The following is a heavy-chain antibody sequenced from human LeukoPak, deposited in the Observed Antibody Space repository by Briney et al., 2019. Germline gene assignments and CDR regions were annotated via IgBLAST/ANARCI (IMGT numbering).Heavy chain of an antibody. CDR2: INPNTGDT. CDR1: GYTFTGYY. D-gene: IGHD2-15*01. CDR3: ARGDTVVLLGPTEYYFDY. V-gene: IGHV1-2*02. Sequence: ASVKVSRKASGYTFTGYYMHWVRQAPGQGLEWMGWINPNTGDTKYAQKFQDKATMTRDTSISTVYMDLNSLTSDDTAVYYCARGDTVVLLGPTEYYFDYWGQGTLVTVSS. J-gene: IGHJ4*02.